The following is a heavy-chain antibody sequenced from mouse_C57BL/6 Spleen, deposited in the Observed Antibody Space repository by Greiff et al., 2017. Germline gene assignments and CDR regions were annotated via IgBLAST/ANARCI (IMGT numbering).Heavy chain of an antibody. J-gene: IGHJ4*01. V-gene: IGHV4-1*01. D-gene: IGHD2-4*01. CDR1: GIDFSRYW. CDR2: INPDSSTI. Sequence: TASGIDFSRYWMSWVRRAPGKGLEWIGEINPDSSTINYAPSLKDKFIISRDNAKNTLYLQMSKVRSEDTALYYCARPGDYDGDAMDYWGQGTSVTVSS. CDR3: ARPGDYDGDAMDY.